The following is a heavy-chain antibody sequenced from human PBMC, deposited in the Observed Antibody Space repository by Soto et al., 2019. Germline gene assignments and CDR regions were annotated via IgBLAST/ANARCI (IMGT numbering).Heavy chain of an antibody. Sequence: EASVKVSCKASGYTFTSYGISWVRQAPGQGLEWMGWISTYNGNTKYAQKLQGRVTMTTDTSTSTAYMELRSLRSDDTAVYYCARDLFGPYYYDSSGYSPGYWGQGTLVTAPQ. V-gene: IGHV1-18*01. J-gene: IGHJ4*02. CDR1: GYTFTSYG. CDR3: ARDLFGPYYYDSSGYSPGY. CDR2: ISTYNGNT. D-gene: IGHD3-22*01.